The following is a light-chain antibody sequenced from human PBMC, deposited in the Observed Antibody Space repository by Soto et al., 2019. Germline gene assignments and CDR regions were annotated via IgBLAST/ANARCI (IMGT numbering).Light chain of an antibody. Sequence: DIQMTQSPSTLPASVGDRVTITCRASQSISNWLAWYQQKPGKAPTLLIYAASNLQSGVPSRFRGSRSGTEFTLTVSSLQPEDFATYYCLQDHDDSWTFGQGTKVDNK. CDR2: AAS. CDR1: QSISNW. V-gene: IGKV1-5*01. CDR3: LQDHDDSWT. J-gene: IGKJ1*01.